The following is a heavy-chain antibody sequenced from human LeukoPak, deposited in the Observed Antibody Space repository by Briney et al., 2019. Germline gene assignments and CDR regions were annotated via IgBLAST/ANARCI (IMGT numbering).Heavy chain of an antibody. CDR3: ARLRYYGMDV. CDR1: GFTFNTYA. CDR2: TSSSSSTI. Sequence: GGSLRLSCAASGFTFNTYAMSWVRQAPGKGLEWVSYTSSSSSTIYYADSVKSRFTISRDNAKNSLYLQMNSLRAEDTAVYYCARLRYYGMDVWGQGTTVTVSS. J-gene: IGHJ6*02. V-gene: IGHV3-48*04.